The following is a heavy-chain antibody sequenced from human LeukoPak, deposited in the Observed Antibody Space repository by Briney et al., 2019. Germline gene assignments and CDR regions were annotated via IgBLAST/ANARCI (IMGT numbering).Heavy chain of an antibody. D-gene: IGHD4-17*01. J-gene: IGHJ4*02. Sequence: PSETLSLTCTVSGGSISSYYWSLIRQPPGKGLEWIGYIYYSVSTNYNPSLKSRVTISVDTSKNQFSLKLSSVTAADTAVYYCANGDYFDYWGQGTLVTVSS. CDR1: GGSISSYY. CDR2: IYYSVST. CDR3: ANGDYFDY. V-gene: IGHV4-59*01.